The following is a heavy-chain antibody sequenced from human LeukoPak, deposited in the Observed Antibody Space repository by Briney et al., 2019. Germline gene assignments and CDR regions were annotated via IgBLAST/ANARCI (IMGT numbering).Heavy chain of an antibody. J-gene: IGHJ6*03. V-gene: IGHV3-48*04. CDR2: IDSSSSTI. Sequence: GGSLRLSCAASGFTFSTYSMNWVRQAPGKGMEWVSHIDSSSSTIYYADSVKGRFTISRDNAKNSLYLQMNSLRAEDTAVYYCARGVGYMVRGHYYMDVWGKGTTVTVSS. CDR1: GFTFSTYS. CDR3: ARGVGYMVRGHYYMDV. D-gene: IGHD3-10*01.